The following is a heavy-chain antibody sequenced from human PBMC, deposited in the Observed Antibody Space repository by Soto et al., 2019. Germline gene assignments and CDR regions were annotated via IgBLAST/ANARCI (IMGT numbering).Heavy chain of an antibody. J-gene: IGHJ6*02. CDR3: ARDFWSGYQDRNYYGMDV. CDR1: GGTFSSYA. CDR2: IIPIFGTA. V-gene: IGHV1-69*13. D-gene: IGHD3-3*01. Sequence: ASVNVSFKASGGTFSSYAISWVRQAPGQGLEWMGGIIPIFGTANYAQKFQGRVTITADESTSTAYMELSSLRSEDTAVYYCARDFWSGYQDRNYYGMDVWGQGTTVTVSS.